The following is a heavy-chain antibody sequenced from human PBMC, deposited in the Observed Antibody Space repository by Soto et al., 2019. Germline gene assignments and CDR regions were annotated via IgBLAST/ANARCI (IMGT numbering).Heavy chain of an antibody. J-gene: IGHJ5*02. Sequence: PGGSLRLSCAASGFTLSSYAMHWVRQAPGKGLEWVAVISHDGSNKYYADSVKGRFTISRDNSKNTLYLQMNSLRAEDTAVYYCARAKPPHYYYDSSGSLNWFDPWGQGTLVTVSS. CDR3: ARAKPPHYYYDSSGSLNWFDP. V-gene: IGHV3-30-3*01. D-gene: IGHD3-22*01. CDR2: ISHDGSNK. CDR1: GFTLSSYA.